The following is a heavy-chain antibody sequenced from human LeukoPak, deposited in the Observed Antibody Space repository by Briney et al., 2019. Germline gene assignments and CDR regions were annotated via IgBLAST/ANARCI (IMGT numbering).Heavy chain of an antibody. J-gene: IGHJ6*03. V-gene: IGHV3-21*01. Sequence: GGSLRLSCAASGFTVRSDSMNWGRQSPWKRLEWVSSISSSSSYIYYADSVKGRFTISRDNAKNSLYLQMNSLRAEDTAVYYCARDPAVFGELLSVVHYYYYMDVWGKGTTVTVSS. CDR3: ARDPAVFGELLSVVHYYYYMDV. CDR1: GFTVRSDS. CDR2: ISSSSSYI. D-gene: IGHD3-10*01.